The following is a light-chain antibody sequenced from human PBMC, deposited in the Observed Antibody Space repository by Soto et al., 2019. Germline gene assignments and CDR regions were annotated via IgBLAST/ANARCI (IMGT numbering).Light chain of an antibody. J-gene: IGLJ3*02. Sequence: QSALTQPASVSRSPGQSITISCTGTSSDARGYNYASWYQHHPGKAPKLIIFDVTNRPSGVSNRFSGSQSGNTASLTISGLQTEDEADYYCFSYTSTNTQAFGGGTKLTVL. CDR1: SSDARGYNY. CDR3: FSYTSTNTQA. CDR2: DVT. V-gene: IGLV2-14*03.